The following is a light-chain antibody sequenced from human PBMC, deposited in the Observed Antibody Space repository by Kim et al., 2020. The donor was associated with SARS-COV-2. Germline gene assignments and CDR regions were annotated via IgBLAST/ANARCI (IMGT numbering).Light chain of an antibody. V-gene: IGKV1-5*03. CDR2: KAS. CDR1: QSISSW. Sequence: DIQMTQSPSTLSASIGDRVTITCRASQSISSWLAWYQQKAGKAPKLLIYKASSLESGVPSRFSGSGSGTEFTLTISSLQPDDLATYYCQQYNSYSITFGQGIRLEIK. CDR3: QQYNSYSIT. J-gene: IGKJ5*01.